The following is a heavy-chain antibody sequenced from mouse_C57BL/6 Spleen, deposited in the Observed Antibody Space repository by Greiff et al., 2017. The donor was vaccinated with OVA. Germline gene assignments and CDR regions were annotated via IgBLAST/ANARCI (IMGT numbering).Heavy chain of an antibody. D-gene: IGHD1-1*01. Sequence: VQLQQSGPELVKPGASVKIPCKASGYTITDYNMDWVKQSHGKSLEWIGDINPNNGGTIYNQKFKGKATLTVDKSSSTAYMELRSLTSEDTAVYYCARNRDYYGSSYWYWYFDVWGTGTTVTVSS. CDR2: INPNNGGT. CDR3: ARNRDYYGSSYWYWYFDV. J-gene: IGHJ1*03. CDR1: GYTITDYN. V-gene: IGHV1-18*01.